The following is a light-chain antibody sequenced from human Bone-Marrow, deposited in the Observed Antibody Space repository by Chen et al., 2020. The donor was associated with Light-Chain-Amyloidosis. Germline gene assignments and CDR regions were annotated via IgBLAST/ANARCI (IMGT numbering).Light chain of an antibody. CDR3: QSADTTDTLYVL. CDR1: GSPKQY. Sequence: SYDLTQPTSVTVSPGQTARISCPEDGSPKQYAYWYQPKPGQAPVLVIYNDSERPSGIPERFSGSSSGTTVTLTISGGQAEDEADYYCQSADTTDTLYVLFGGGTKLTVL. V-gene: IGLV3-25*03. J-gene: IGLJ2*01. CDR2: NDS.